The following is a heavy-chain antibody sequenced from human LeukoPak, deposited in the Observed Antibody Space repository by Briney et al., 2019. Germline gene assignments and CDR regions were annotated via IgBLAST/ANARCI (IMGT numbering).Heavy chain of an antibody. CDR1: GFTFDDYA. J-gene: IGHJ6*02. CDR2: ISWNSGSI. Sequence: GRSLRLSCAASGFTFDDYAMHWVRQAPGKGLEWVSGISWNSGSIGYADSVKGRFTISRDNAKNSLYLQMNSLRAEDTALYYCAKGIAADYYYGMDVWGQGTTVTVSS. CDR3: AKGIAADYYYGMDV. V-gene: IGHV3-9*01.